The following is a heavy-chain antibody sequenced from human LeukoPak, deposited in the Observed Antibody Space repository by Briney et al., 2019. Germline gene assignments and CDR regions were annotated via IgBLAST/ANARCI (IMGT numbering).Heavy chain of an antibody. J-gene: IGHJ4*02. CDR2: IIPIFGTA. CDR1: GGTFSSYA. Sequence: ASVKVSCKASGGTFSSYAISWVRQAPGQGLEWMGGIIPIFGTANYAQKFQGRVTITADKSTSTAYMELSSLRSEDTAVYYCARDSDTAMVWNYFDYWGQGTLVTVSS. V-gene: IGHV1-69*06. CDR3: ARDSDTAMVWNYFDY. D-gene: IGHD5-18*01.